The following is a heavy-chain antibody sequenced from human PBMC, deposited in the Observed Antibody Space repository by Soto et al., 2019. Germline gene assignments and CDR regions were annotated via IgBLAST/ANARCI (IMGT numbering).Heavy chain of an antibody. CDR2: IYNSGST. CDR3: ARRPIMITLGGVIDYYFDF. Sequence: QLQLQESGPRLVKPSETLSLTCTVSGGSISSSNYYWGWIRQPPGKGLEWIGNIYNSGSTSYNPSLSSRVTISIDTSENQFSLKLTSVSAADTAVYYCARRPIMITLGGVIDYYFDFWGQGSLVTVSS. V-gene: IGHV4-39*01. J-gene: IGHJ4*02. CDR1: GGSISSSNYY. D-gene: IGHD3-16*02.